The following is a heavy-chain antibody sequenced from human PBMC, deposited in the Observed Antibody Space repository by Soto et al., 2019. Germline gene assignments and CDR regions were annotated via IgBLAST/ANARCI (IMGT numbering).Heavy chain of an antibody. CDR2: ISYDGSNK. D-gene: IGHD2-21*01. Sequence: GSLRLSCAASGFTFSSYAMHWVRQAPGKGLEWVAVISYDGSNKYYADSVKGRFTISRDNSKNTLYLQMNSLRAEDTAVYYYARDICYYWGGSGLRDYFGMDVWGQGTTVTVSS. CDR3: ARDICYYWGGSGLRDYFGMDV. CDR1: GFTFSSYA. J-gene: IGHJ6*02. V-gene: IGHV3-30-3*01.